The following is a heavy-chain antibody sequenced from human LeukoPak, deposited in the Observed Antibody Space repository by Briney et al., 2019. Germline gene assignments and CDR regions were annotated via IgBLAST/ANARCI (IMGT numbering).Heavy chain of an antibody. Sequence: PGGSLRLSCPASGFSFSSHWMSWVRQAPGKGLEWVANIKQDGSEKKYVDSVKGRFTISRDNAKNSLYLQMNSLRAEDMALYYCAKDRRPYYYDSSGYYFDYWGQGTLVTVSS. V-gene: IGHV3-7*03. CDR1: GFSFSSHW. CDR2: IKQDGSEK. D-gene: IGHD3-22*01. CDR3: AKDRRPYYYDSSGYYFDY. J-gene: IGHJ4*02.